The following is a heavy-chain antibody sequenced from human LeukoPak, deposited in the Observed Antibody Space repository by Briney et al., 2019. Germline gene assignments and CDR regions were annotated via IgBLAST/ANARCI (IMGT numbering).Heavy chain of an antibody. CDR1: GFTFSDYY. J-gene: IGHJ4*02. CDR2: ISSSGSTI. D-gene: IGHD3-10*01. CDR3: AKSTSYYFGSGSYSYGFDY. V-gene: IGHV3-11*01. Sequence: GGSLRLSCAASGFTFSDYYMSWIRQAPGKGLEWVSYISSSGSTIYYADSVKGRFTISRDNAKNTLYLQMSSLRADDTAVYYCAKSTSYYFGSGSYSYGFDYWGQGTLVTVSS.